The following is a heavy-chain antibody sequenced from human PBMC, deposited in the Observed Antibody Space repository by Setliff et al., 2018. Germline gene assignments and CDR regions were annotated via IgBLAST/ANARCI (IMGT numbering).Heavy chain of an antibody. Sequence: PGGSLRLSCAASGFTFSSYWMSWVRQAPGKGLEWVSNIKQDGSEKHYVDSVKGRSTISRDNAKNSLYLQLNSLRAEDTAVYYCSTRTVAARSLDTWGQGTLVTVSS. J-gene: IGHJ5*02. D-gene: IGHD6-13*01. CDR1: GFTFSSYW. CDR3: STRTVAARSLDT. CDR2: IKQDGSEK. V-gene: IGHV3-7*01.